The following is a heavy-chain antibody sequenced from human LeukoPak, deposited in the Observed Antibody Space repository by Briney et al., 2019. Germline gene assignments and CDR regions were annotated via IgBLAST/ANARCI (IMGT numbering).Heavy chain of an antibody. V-gene: IGHV3-15*07. Sequence: GGSLRLSCAASGFTFSNAWINWVRQAPGKGLEWVGRIKSKTDGGTTDYAAPVKGRFTISRDDSKNTLYLQMNSLKTEDTAVYYCTTRWSIAARRLFDYWGQGTLVTVSS. J-gene: IGHJ4*02. CDR3: TTRWSIAARRLFDY. CDR1: GFTFSNAW. D-gene: IGHD6-6*01. CDR2: IKSKTDGGTT.